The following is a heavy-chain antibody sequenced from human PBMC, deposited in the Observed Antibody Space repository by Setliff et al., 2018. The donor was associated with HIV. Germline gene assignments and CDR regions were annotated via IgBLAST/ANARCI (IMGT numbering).Heavy chain of an antibody. J-gene: IGHJ1*01. CDR2: IYTSGST. V-gene: IGHV4-61*09. CDR3: ARSLWLGDIQH. CDR1: GGSISSGSYY. Sequence: TSETLSLTCTVSGGSISSGSYYWSWIRQPAGKGLEWIGHIYTSGSTNYNPSLKSRVTISVDTSKNQFSLKLSSVTAADTAVYYCARSLWLGDIQHWGQGTLVTSPQ. D-gene: IGHD2-21*01.